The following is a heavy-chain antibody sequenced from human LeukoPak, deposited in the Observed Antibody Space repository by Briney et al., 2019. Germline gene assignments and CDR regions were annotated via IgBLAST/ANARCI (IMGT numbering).Heavy chain of an antibody. J-gene: IGHJ5*02. D-gene: IGHD3-16*02. CDR3: AREHGSYDYVWGSYRYYNWFDP. V-gene: IGHV4-39*02. Sequence: SETLSLTCTVSGGSISTSSYYWGWIRQPPGKGLEWIASIYYGGSAYYNPSLKSRVTISVDTSKNQFSLKLSSVTAADTAVYYCAREHGSYDYVWGSYRYYNWFDPWGQGTLVTVSS. CDR2: IYYGGSA. CDR1: GGSISTSSYY.